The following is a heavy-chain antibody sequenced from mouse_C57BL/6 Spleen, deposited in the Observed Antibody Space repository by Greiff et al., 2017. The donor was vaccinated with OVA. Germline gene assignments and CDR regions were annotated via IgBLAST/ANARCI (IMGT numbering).Heavy chain of an antibody. J-gene: IGHJ2*01. CDR2: IRNKANGYTT. CDR1: GFTFTDYY. Sequence: EVKVVESGGGLVQPGGSLSLSCAASGFTFTDYYMSWVRQPPGKALEWLGFIRNKANGYTTEYSASVKGRFTISRDNSQSILYLQMNALRAEDSATYYCARRGDYGYFDYWGQGTTLTVSS. D-gene: IGHD2-4*01. V-gene: IGHV7-3*01. CDR3: ARRGDYGYFDY.